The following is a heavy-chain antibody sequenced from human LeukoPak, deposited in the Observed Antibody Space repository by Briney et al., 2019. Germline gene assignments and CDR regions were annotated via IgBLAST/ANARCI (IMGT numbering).Heavy chain of an antibody. CDR2: INTNTGNP. V-gene: IGHV7-4-1*02. Sequence: ASVKVSCKASGYTFTGYYMHWVRQAPGQGLEWMGWINTNTGNPTYAQGFTGRFVFSLDTSVSTAYLQINSLKAYDTAVYYCARGDGYSPADYWGQGTLVTVSS. CDR3: ARGDGYSPADY. D-gene: IGHD5-24*01. CDR1: GYTFTGYY. J-gene: IGHJ4*02.